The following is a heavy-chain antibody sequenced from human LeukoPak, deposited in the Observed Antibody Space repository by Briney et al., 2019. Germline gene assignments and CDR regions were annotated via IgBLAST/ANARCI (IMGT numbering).Heavy chain of an antibody. CDR1: GGSFSGYY. CDR2: INHSGTT. CDR3: ARAGVDTGVFDY. D-gene: IGHD1-1*01. V-gene: IGHV4-34*01. J-gene: IGHJ4*02. Sequence: PSETLSLTCAVYGGSFSGYYWSWIRQPPGKGLEWIGEINHSGTTNYNPSLKSRVTISADTSKNQFSLKLSSVTAADTAVYYRARAGVDTGVFDYWGQGTLVTVSS.